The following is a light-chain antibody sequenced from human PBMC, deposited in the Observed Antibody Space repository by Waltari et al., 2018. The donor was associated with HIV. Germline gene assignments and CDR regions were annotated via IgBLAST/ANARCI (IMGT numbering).Light chain of an antibody. Sequence: DIQMTQSPSSLSASVGDRVTITCRASQGISKNVAWYQQRPGKIPILLIYSASTLQSGVPSRFSGSGSGTDFTLTISSLQPEDVATYYCQNYNSVPLTFGQGTKVEIK. CDR3: QNYNSVPLT. CDR2: SAS. J-gene: IGKJ1*01. CDR1: QGISKN. V-gene: IGKV1-27*01.